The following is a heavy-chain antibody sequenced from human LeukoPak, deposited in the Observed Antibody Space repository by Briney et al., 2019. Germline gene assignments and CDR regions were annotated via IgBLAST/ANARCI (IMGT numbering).Heavy chain of an antibody. CDR2: IYYSGST. Sequence: PSETLSLTRTVSGGSISSYYWSWIRQPPGKGLEWIGYIYYSGSTNYNPSLKSRVTISVDTSKNQFSLKLSSVTAADTAVYYCARHIQNWFDPWGQGTLVTVSS. CDR1: GGSISSYY. CDR3: ARHIQNWFDP. V-gene: IGHV4-59*08. D-gene: IGHD5-18*01. J-gene: IGHJ5*02.